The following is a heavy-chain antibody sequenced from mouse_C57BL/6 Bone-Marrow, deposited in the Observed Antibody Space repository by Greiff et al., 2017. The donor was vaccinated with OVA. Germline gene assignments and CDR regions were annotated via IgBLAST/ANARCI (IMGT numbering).Heavy chain of an antibody. Sequence: QVQLKQPGAELVKPGASVKVSCKASGYTFTSYWMHWVKQRPGQGLEWIGRIHPSDSDTNYNQKFKGKATLTVDKSSSTAYMQLSSLTSEDSAVYYCAIGRVKAWFAYWGQGTLVTVSA. CDR2: IHPSDSDT. J-gene: IGHJ3*01. CDR1: GYTFTSYW. V-gene: IGHV1-74*01. D-gene: IGHD2-2*01. CDR3: AIGRVKAWFAY.